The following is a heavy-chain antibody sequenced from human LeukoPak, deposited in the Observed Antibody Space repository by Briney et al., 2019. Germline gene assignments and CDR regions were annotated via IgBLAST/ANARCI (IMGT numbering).Heavy chain of an antibody. CDR1: GFTFSSSW. CDR2: ITRDGSST. D-gene: IGHD3-16*01. V-gene: IGHV3-74*01. Sequence: GGSLRLSCAASGFTFSSSWMHWVRQAPGKGLVWVSRITRDGSSTTYADSVKGRFTTSRDNAKNTLYLQMDSLRDDDTAVYYCARDPGYESWSPFWGGMDVWGNGTTVIVS. J-gene: IGHJ6*03. CDR3: ARDPGYESWSPFWGGMDV.